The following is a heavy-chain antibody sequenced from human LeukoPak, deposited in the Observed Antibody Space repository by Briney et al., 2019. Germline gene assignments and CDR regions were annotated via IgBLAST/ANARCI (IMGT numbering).Heavy chain of an antibody. Sequence: GGSLRLSCAASGFTFRSYEMNWVRQTPGKGLEWVSYISSGSSTIYYADSVKGRFTISRDNAKNSLYLQMNSLRAEDTAVYYCARVLHKRNYDSSDYYGYWGQGTLVTVSS. V-gene: IGHV3-48*01. CDR2: ISSGSSTI. CDR3: ARVLHKRNYDSSDYYGY. J-gene: IGHJ4*02. CDR1: GFTFRSYE. D-gene: IGHD3-22*01.